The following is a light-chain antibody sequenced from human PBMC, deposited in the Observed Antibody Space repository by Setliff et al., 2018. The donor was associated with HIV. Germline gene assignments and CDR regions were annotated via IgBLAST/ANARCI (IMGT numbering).Light chain of an antibody. CDR2: VVS. CDR1: SSDVGGYNY. J-gene: IGLJ2*01. Sequence: QSVLTQPASVSGSPGQSITISCTGTSSDVGGYNYVSWYQQHPGKAPKLMIYVVSKRPSGVSNRFSGSKSGNTASLTISGLQADDEADYYCTSYTSSSSVVFGGGTKVTVL. CDR3: TSYTSSSSVV. V-gene: IGLV2-14*03.